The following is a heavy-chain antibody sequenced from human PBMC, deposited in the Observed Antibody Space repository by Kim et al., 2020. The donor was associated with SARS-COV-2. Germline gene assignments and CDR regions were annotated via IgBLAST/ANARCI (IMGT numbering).Heavy chain of an antibody. CDR3: AREVPVLRYFDWLFHAPYYYGMDV. CDR1: GGTFSSYA. D-gene: IGHD3-9*01. J-gene: IGHJ6*02. V-gene: IGHV1-69*13. Sequence: SVKVSCKASGGTFSSYAISWVRQAPGQGLEWMGGIIPIFGTANYAQKFQGRVTITADESTSTAYMELSSLRSEDTAVYYCAREVPVLRYFDWLFHAPYYYGMDVWGQGTTVTVSS. CDR2: IIPIFGTA.